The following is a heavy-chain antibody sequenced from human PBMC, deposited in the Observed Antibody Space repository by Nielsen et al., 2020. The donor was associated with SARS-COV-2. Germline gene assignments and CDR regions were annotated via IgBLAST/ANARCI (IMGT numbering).Heavy chain of an antibody. D-gene: IGHD1-26*01. J-gene: IGHJ4*02. CDR3: ARLRVGATPYYFDY. Sequence: SETLSLTCTVSGASVSSGDYYWSWVRQPPGKGLEWIGFIYYSGYSRYNPSLKSRPTILLDTSTNQFSLRLRSVTAADTAVYYCARLRVGATPYYFDYWGQGTLVTVSS. CDR2: IYYSGYS. CDR1: GASVSSGDYY. V-gene: IGHV4-30-4*01.